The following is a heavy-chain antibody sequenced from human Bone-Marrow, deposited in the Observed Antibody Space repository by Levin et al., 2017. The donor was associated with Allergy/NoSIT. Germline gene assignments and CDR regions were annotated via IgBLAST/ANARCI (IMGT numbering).Heavy chain of an antibody. Sequence: ASVKVSCRASGYTLTGHHMHWVRQAPGQGLEWMGRINPITGATNYAQRFQGRVTMTRATSISTAYMELSSLRSDDTAVYYCAREQAHPWVSGSNYERDLDAFDIWGQGTMVTVSS. CDR2: INPITGAT. CDR1: GYTLTGHH. J-gene: IGHJ3*02. V-gene: IGHV1-2*06. CDR3: AREQAHPWVSGSNYERDLDAFDI. D-gene: IGHD3-10*01.